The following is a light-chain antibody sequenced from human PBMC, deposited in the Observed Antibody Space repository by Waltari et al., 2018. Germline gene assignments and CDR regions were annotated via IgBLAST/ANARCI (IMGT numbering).Light chain of an antibody. Sequence: QSALTQPASVSGSPGQSITISCTGTSSDVGSFNLVSWYQLLPGKAPNLLISEVNNRPSGVSIRFSGSKSGITASLTISGLQAGDEADYYCCSYAGSTTFVLFGGGTKLTVL. CDR1: SSDVGSFNL. J-gene: IGLJ2*01. V-gene: IGLV2-23*02. CDR3: CSYAGSTTFVL. CDR2: EVN.